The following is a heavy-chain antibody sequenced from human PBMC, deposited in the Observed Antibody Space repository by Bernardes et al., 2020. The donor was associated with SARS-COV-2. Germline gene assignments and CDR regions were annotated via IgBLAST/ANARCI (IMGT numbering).Heavy chain of an antibody. CDR1: GGSFSGYY. V-gene: IGHV4-34*01. CDR2: INHSGST. J-gene: IGHJ6*02. D-gene: IGHD6-19*01. Sequence: ETLSLTCAVYGGSFSGYYWSWIRQPPGTGLEWIGEINHSGSTNYNPSLKSRVTISVDTSKNQFSLKLSSVTAADTAVYYCARGDWQAVAGTLTFYYYYGMDVWGQGTTVTVSS. CDR3: ARGDWQAVAGTLTFYYYYGMDV.